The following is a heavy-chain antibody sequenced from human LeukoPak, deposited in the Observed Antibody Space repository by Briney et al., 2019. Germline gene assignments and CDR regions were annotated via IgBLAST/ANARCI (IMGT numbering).Heavy chain of an antibody. CDR2: IYYSGST. CDR1: GGSISSGGYY. V-gene: IGHV4-31*03. Sequence: KASETLSLTCTVSGGSISSGGYYWSWIRQHPGKGLEWIGYIYYSGSTYYNPSLKSRVTISVDTSKNQFSLKLSSVTAADTAVYYCARVRGSSWYQIQAPFDYWGQGTLVTVSS. D-gene: IGHD6-13*01. J-gene: IGHJ4*02. CDR3: ARVRGSSWYQIQAPFDY.